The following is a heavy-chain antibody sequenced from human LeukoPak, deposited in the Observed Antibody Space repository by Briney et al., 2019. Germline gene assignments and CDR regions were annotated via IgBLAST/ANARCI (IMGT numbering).Heavy chain of an antibody. CDR3: AREEIVVVPRGYYFDY. J-gene: IGHJ4*02. Sequence: ASVKVSCKASGYTFTSYGISWVRQAPGQGLEWIGWISAYNGNTNYAQKLQGRVTMTTDTSTSTAYMELRSLRSDDTAVYYCAREEIVVVPRGYYFDYWGQGTLVTVSS. D-gene: IGHD3-22*01. V-gene: IGHV1-18*01. CDR2: ISAYNGNT. CDR1: GYTFTSYG.